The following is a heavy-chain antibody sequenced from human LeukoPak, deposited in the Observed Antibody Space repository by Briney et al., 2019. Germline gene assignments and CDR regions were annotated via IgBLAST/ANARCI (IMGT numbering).Heavy chain of an antibody. V-gene: IGHV1-8*01. D-gene: IGHD3-3*01. CDR2: MNPNSGNT. CDR1: GYTFTSYD. J-gene: IGHJ4*02. CDR3: ARGRPDYYDFWSGYYEGFDY. Sequence: ASVKVSSTASGYTFTSYDINWVRQAPGQGLEWMGWMNPNSGNTGYAQKFQGRVTMTRNTSISTAYMELSSLRSEDTAVYYCARGRPDYYDFWSGYYEGFDYWGQGTLVTVSS.